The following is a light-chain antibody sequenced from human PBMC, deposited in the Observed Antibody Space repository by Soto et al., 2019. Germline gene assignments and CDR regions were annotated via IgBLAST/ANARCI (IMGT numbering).Light chain of an antibody. Sequence: QSVLTQPASVSGSPGQSSTISCTGTSSDVGSYNLVSWYQQHPGKAPKLMTYEGSKRPSGVSNRFSGSKSGNTASLTISGLQAEDEADYYCCSYAGSSTYVFGTGTKVTVL. CDR3: CSYAGSSTYV. CDR2: EGS. CDR1: SSDVGSYNL. J-gene: IGLJ1*01. V-gene: IGLV2-23*01.